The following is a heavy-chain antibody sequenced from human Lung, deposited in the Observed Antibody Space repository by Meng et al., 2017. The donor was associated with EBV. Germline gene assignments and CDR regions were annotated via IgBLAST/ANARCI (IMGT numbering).Heavy chain of an antibody. D-gene: IGHD2-15*01. CDR3: ASGTPGRSYCDY. Sequence: QVQQVQSGGEVKQPGASVRVSCKATGYTFTSYGFTWVRQAPGQGLEWMGWFVNYVDTYPAPKFQGRVTMTTDTHTNTAFMELRSLTSDDTAVYYCASGTPGRSYCDYWGQGTLVTVSS. CDR1: GYTFTSYG. V-gene: IGHV1-18*01. J-gene: IGHJ4*02. CDR2: FVNYVDT.